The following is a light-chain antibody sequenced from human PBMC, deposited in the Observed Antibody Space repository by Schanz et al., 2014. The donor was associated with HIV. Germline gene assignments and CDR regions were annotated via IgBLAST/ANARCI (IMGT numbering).Light chain of an antibody. CDR3: QQYNNWLPLT. CDR2: SAS. V-gene: IGKV3D-15*01. J-gene: IGKJ4*01. Sequence: EIVLTQSPVILSLSPGERATLSCRASQTVSSNSLGWYQQKRGQVPRLLIYSASRRANGIPDRFSGSGSGTEFTLTISSLQSEDFAVYYCQQYNNWLPLTFGGGTKVEIK. CDR1: QTVSSN.